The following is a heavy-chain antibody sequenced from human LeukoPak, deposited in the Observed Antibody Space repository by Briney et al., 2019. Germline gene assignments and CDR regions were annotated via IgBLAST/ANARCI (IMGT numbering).Heavy chain of an antibody. CDR3: ARGADSGYSSDN. J-gene: IGHJ4*02. V-gene: IGHV3-74*01. CDR2: INSDGRST. D-gene: IGHD3-9*01. CDR1: GFTFSNDW. Sequence: PGESLRLACSASGFTFSNDWRDWGRQAPGKGGVWVSRINSDGRSTNYADSVKGRFTISRGNAKTTLYLQMNSLRAEDTAVYYCARGADSGYSSDNWGQGTLVSVSS.